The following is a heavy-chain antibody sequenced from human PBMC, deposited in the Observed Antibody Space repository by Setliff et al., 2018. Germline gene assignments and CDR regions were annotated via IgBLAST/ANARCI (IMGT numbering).Heavy chain of an antibody. J-gene: IGHJ4*02. Sequence: SETLSLTCAVDDDDVREDYWSWIRQPTGKGLEGIEEINHRGSTNYSPSLRSRVTMSVDSSQNQLSLKLTTVTAADTAVYYCRFCSGYYKNDYWGQGTLVTVSS. CDR2: INHRGST. CDR3: RFCSGYYKNDY. D-gene: IGHD3-3*01. CDR1: DDDVREDY. V-gene: IGHV4-34*01.